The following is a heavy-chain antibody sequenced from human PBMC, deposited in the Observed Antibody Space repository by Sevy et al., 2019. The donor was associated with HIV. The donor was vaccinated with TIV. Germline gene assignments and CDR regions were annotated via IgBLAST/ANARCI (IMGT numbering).Heavy chain of an antibody. CDR3: AKDFCRTDNCADLFDY. CDR2: IYPNGDVT. CDR1: GFTFINYA. V-gene: IGHV3-23*01. D-gene: IGHD1-20*01. J-gene: IGHJ4*02. Sequence: GGSLRLSCAASGFTFINYAMTWVRQAPGKGLEWVSSIYPNGDVTFYAESVKGRFIISRDSSKNTLFLQMNSLRAEDTAVDYCAKDFCRTDNCADLFDYWGQGTLVTVSS.